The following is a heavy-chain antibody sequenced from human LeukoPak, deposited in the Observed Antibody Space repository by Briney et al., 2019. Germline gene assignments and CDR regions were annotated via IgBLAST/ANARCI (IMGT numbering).Heavy chain of an antibody. CDR3: ARQLSRSSWYYFDH. J-gene: IGHJ4*02. D-gene: IGHD6-13*01. V-gene: IGHV4-39*01. CDR2: TYYAGST. CDR1: GDSISSASYY. Sequence: SETLSLTCTVSGDSISSASYYWGWIRQPPGKGLEWIGSTYYAGSTYYNPSLESRVTISVDASKTQFSLKLSSVTAADTAVYYCARQLSRSSWYYFDHWGQGTLVTVSS.